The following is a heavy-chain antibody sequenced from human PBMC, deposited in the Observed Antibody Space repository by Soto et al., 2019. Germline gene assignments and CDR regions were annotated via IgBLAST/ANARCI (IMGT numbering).Heavy chain of an antibody. CDR2: ISGSGGTP. CDR1: GFSFTDYS. J-gene: IGHJ4*02. CDR3: AMGLAAAGPLDY. D-gene: IGHD6-13*01. V-gene: IGHV3-23*01. Sequence: HPGGSLRLSCRASGFSFTDYSLNWVRQAPGRGLEWFSTISGSGGTPYYADSVKGRFTISRDNSKNTLYLVLNSLRAEDTAVYYCAMGLAAAGPLDYWGQGTLVTVSS.